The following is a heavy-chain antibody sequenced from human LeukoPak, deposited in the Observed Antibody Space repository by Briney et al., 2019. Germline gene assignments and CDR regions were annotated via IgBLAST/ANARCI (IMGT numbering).Heavy chain of an antibody. D-gene: IGHD2-8*01. J-gene: IGHJ2*01. Sequence: PSETLSLTCTVSGGSIDTYFWTWFWQPPGKGLEWIGYISYNGNTNYNSSLKSRVTISVDTSKNHFSLNLSSVTAADTAVYYCARDLYGGYFDFWGRGTLVTVSS. CDR1: GGSIDTYF. CDR2: ISYNGNT. CDR3: ARDLYGGYFDF. V-gene: IGHV4-59*01.